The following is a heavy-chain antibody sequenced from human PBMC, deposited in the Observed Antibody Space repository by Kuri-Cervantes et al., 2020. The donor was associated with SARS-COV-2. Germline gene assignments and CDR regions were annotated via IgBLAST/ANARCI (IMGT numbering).Heavy chain of an antibody. V-gene: IGHV4-59*01. CDR2: IYYSGST. D-gene: IGHD3-22*01. CDR1: GGSFSAYY. J-gene: IGHJ4*02. Sequence: ESLKISCAVYGGSFSAYYWSWIRQPPGKGLEWIGYIYYSGSTNYNPSLKSRVTISVDTSKNQFSLKLSSVTAADTAVYYCAHLEGYYDSSGYYDYWGQGTLVTVSS. CDR3: AHLEGYYDSSGYYDY.